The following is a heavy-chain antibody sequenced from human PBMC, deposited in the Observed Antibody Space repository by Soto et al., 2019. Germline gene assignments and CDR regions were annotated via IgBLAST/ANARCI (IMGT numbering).Heavy chain of an antibody. CDR2: ISGSSGHT. Sequence: EVQLLESGGGLVQPGGSLRLSCAASGFTFSSFAMTWVRQAPGKGLEWVSAISGSSGHTYYADSVKGRFTISRDNSKNTLYLQLDSLSAEDTAVYYCAIGPSEYIWGSHLRYCDYWGQGSLVTVSS. J-gene: IGHJ4*02. CDR1: GFTFSSFA. V-gene: IGHV3-23*01. CDR3: AIGPSEYIWGSHLRYCDY. D-gene: IGHD3-16*02.